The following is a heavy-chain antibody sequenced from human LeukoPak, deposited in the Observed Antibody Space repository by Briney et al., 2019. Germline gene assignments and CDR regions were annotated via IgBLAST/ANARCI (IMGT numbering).Heavy chain of an antibody. D-gene: IGHD6-19*01. CDR3: ARDHIRPGIAVAGTEDY. Sequence: PSQTLSLTCTVSGGSISSGSYYWSWIRQPAGKGLEWIGRIYTSGSTNYNPSLKRRVTISVDTSKNQFSLKLSSVTAADTAVYYCARDHIRPGIAVAGTEDYWGQGTLVTVSS. CDR2: IYTSGST. J-gene: IGHJ4*02. V-gene: IGHV4-61*02. CDR1: GGSISSGSYY.